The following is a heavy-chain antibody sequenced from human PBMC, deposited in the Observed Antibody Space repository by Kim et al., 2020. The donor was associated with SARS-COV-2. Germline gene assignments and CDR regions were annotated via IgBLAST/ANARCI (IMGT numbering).Heavy chain of an antibody. Sequence: SVKVSCKASGDTFSSYAISWVRQAPGQGLEWMGGIIPIFGTANYAQKFQGRVTITADESTSTAYMELSSLRSEDTAVYYCARPAGWLAGYYYYHMDVWGQGTTVTVSS. J-gene: IGHJ6*02. D-gene: IGHD6-19*01. CDR2: IIPIFGTA. V-gene: IGHV1-69*13. CDR3: ARPAGWLAGYYYYHMDV. CDR1: GDTFSSYA.